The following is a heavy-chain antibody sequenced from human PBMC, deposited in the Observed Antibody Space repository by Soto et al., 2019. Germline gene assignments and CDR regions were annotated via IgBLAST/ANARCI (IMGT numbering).Heavy chain of an antibody. V-gene: IGHV3-48*02. CDR1: DFDFRTYS. D-gene: IGHD3-22*01. J-gene: IGHJ4*02. CDR3: ARDAQPNSSGYAYFFAE. CDR2: INSGQTTV. Sequence: GGSLRLSCAASDFDFRTYSMNWVRQAPGKGLEWISHINSGQTTVYADSVKGRFTISRDNGKKLVYLQMSSLRDEDTAVYYCARDAQPNSSGYAYFFAERGQGTPVTVSS.